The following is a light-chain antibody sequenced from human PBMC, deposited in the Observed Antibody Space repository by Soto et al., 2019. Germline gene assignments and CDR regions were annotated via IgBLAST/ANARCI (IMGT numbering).Light chain of an antibody. CDR2: EAS. CDR3: QQYNSYPYT. Sequence: DIQMTQSPSTLSASVGDRVTITCRASQSFSSWLAWYQQKPGRTPKVLIYEASTLESGVPSRFSGSGSGTEFTRTTSSLQPDDFATYYGQQYNSYPYTFGQGTKLESK. V-gene: IGKV1-5*01. J-gene: IGKJ2*01. CDR1: QSFSSW.